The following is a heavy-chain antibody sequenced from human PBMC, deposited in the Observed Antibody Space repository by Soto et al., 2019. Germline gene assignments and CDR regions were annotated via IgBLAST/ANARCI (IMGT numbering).Heavy chain of an antibody. V-gene: IGHV4-34*01. D-gene: IGHD3-10*01. Sequence: QVQLQQWGAGLLKPSETLSLTCAVSGASSGVYYWTWIRQPPGKGLEWIGEINDSGSANNNPSLKSRVTISVDTSKNQFSLRLSSVTAADTAVYYCAGLRGFYYYMDVWGKGTTVTVSS. CDR2: INDSGSA. J-gene: IGHJ6*03. CDR1: GASSGVYY. CDR3: AGLRGFYYYMDV.